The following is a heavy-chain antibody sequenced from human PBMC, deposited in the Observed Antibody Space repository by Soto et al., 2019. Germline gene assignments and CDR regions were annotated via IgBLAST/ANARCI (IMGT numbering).Heavy chain of an antibody. J-gene: IGHJ6*03. CDR2: FDPEDGET. CDR3: ATGWGSGSYLKYYYYYYYMDV. Sequence: ASVKVSCKVSGYTLTELSMHWVRQAPGKGLEWMGGFDPEDGETIYAQKFQGRVTMTDDTSTDTAYMELSSLRSEDTAVYYCATGWGSGSYLKYYYYYYYMDVWGKGTTVTVSS. V-gene: IGHV1-24*01. CDR1: GYTLTELS. D-gene: IGHD3-10*01.